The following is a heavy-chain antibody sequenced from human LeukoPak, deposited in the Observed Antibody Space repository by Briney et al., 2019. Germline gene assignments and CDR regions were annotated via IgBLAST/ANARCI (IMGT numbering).Heavy chain of an antibody. CDR1: GFTFSNAW. CDR3: TTDGEGIYGDYSIDY. Sequence: GGSLRLSCAASGFTFSNAWMSWVRQAPGKGLEWVGRIKSKTDGGTTDYAAPVKDRFTISRDDSKNTLYLQMNSLKTEDTAVYYCTTDGEGIYGDYSIDYWGQGTLVTVSS. CDR2: IKSKTDGGTT. V-gene: IGHV3-15*01. D-gene: IGHD4-17*01. J-gene: IGHJ4*02.